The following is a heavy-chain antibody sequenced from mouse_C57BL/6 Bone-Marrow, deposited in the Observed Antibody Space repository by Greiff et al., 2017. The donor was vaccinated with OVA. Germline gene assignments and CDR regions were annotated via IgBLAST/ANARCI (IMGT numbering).Heavy chain of an antibody. V-gene: IGHV1-64*01. D-gene: IGHD2-3*01. CDR2: IHPNSGST. CDR3: ARLDDGYSVWFAY. J-gene: IGHJ3*01. Sequence: VQLQQPGAELVKPGASVKLSCKASGYTFTSYWMHWVKQRPGQGLEWIGMIHPNSGSTNYNEKFKSKATLTVDKSTSTAYMQLRSLTSEDSAVYYCARLDDGYSVWFAYWGQGTLVTVSA. CDR1: GYTFTSYW.